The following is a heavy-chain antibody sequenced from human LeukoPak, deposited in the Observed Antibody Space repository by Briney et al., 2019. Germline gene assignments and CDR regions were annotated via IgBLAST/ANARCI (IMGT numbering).Heavy chain of an antibody. J-gene: IGHJ6*02. D-gene: IGHD3-3*01. Sequence: GGSLRLSCAASGFTFSNYAMHWVRQAPGKGLEYVSAVSTNGGATHYANSVKGRFTISRDNSKNMLWLQMGSLRAEDMAVYYCARGGVTIFGVVPDAWGQGTTVTVSS. CDR3: ARGGVTIFGVVPDA. V-gene: IGHV3-64*01. CDR1: GFTFSNYA. CDR2: VSTNGGAT.